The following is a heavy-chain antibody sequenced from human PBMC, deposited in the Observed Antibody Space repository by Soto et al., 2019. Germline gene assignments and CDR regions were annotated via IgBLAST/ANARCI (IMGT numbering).Heavy chain of an antibody. Sequence: GGSLRLSCAASGFTFSSYSMNWVRQAPGKGLEWVSYISSSSSTIYYADSVKGRFTISRDNAKNSLYLQMNSLRDEDTAVYYCSGIFGWRSSGSGNYYYGMDGWGQGTTVTVSS. D-gene: IGHD3-10*01. CDR2: ISSSSSTI. CDR3: SGIFGWRSSGSGNYYYGMDG. CDR1: GFTFSSYS. J-gene: IGHJ6*02. V-gene: IGHV3-48*02.